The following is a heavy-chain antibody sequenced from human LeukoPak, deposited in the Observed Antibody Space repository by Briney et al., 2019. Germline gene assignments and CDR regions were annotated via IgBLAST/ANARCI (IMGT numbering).Heavy chain of an antibody. Sequence: GGYLRLAWAASGFTFSSYSMNWVRQAPGEGLEWVSCIRSSSSYIYYADSVTGRFTISRDNAKNSLYLQMNSLRAENTAVYYCARDAGNSSSSTDIDDWNQGTLVTVSS. CDR2: IRSSSSYI. D-gene: IGHD6-13*01. J-gene: IGHJ4*01. V-gene: IGHV3-21*01. CDR3: ARDAGNSSSSTDIDD. CDR1: GFTFSSYS.